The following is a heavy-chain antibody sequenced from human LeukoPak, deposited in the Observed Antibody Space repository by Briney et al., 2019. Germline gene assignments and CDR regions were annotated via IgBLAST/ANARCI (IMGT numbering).Heavy chain of an antibody. V-gene: IGHV3-53*01. CDR3: ARDLLTGYYRYFEY. Sequence: PGGSLILSCAASGFTVSINYMSRVRQAPGKGLEWVSVIYSGGSTYYADSVKGRFTISTDNSKNTLYLQMNSLRAEDTAVYYCARDLLTGYYRYFEYWGQGTLVTASS. CDR1: GFTVSINY. J-gene: IGHJ4*02. CDR2: IYSGGST. D-gene: IGHD3-9*01.